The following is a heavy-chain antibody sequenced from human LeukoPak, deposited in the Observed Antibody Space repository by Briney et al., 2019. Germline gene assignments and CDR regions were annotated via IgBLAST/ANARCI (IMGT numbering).Heavy chain of an antibody. J-gene: IGHJ4*02. Sequence: GRSLRLSCAASGFSFSSSWMSWVRQAPGKGLEWVAHINQDGSENDYVDSVKGRFTISRDNSKNTLYLQMNSLRAEDTAVYYCASPGIAAPNDYWGQGTLVTVSS. D-gene: IGHD6-13*01. CDR2: INQDGSEN. CDR3: ASPGIAAPNDY. V-gene: IGHV3-7*01. CDR1: GFSFSSSW.